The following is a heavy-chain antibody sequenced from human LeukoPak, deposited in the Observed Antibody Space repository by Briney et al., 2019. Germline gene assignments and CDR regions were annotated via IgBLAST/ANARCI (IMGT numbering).Heavy chain of an antibody. D-gene: IGHD3-10*01. J-gene: IGHJ5*02. CDR2: ISGSGGST. Sequence: QSGGSLRLSCAASGFTFSSYAMSWVRQAPGKGLGWVSAISGSGGSTYYADSVKGRFTISRDNSKNTLYLQMNSLRAEDTAVYYCAKDSHGSGSYYNLNWFDPWGQGTLVTVSS. CDR3: AKDSHGSGSYYNLNWFDP. CDR1: GFTFSSYA. V-gene: IGHV3-23*01.